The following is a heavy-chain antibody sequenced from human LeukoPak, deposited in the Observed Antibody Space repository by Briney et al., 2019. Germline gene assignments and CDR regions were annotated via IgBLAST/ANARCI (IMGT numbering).Heavy chain of an antibody. CDR2: INNSGST. CDR3: ARGYGSGSYSVYYYGMDV. Sequence: SETLSLTGAVYGGSFNGYYWSWLRQPPGKGLEGIVEINNSGSTNYNPSLKSRVTISVDTSKNQFSLKLSSVTAADTAVYYCARGYGSGSYSVYYYGMDVWGKGTTVTVSS. CDR1: GGSFNGYY. J-gene: IGHJ6*04. V-gene: IGHV4-34*01. D-gene: IGHD3-10*01.